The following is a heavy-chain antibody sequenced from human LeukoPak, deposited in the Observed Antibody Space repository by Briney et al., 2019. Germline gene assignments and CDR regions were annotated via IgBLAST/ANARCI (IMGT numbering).Heavy chain of an antibody. CDR1: GYTFTSYG. D-gene: IGHD6-13*01. CDR2: ISAYNGNT. V-gene: IGHV1-18*01. J-gene: IGHJ4*02. CDR3: AMYSSTEAESDD. Sequence: ASVKVSCKASGYTFTSYGISWVRQAPGQGLEWMGWISAYNGNTNYAQKLQGRVTMTTDTSTSTAYMELRSLRSDDTAVYYCAMYSSTEAESDDWGQGPLVTVSS.